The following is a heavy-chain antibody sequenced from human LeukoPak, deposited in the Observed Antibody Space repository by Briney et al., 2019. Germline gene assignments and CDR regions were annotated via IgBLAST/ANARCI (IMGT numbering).Heavy chain of an antibody. D-gene: IGHD5-24*01. CDR1: GYTFTGYY. Sequence: ASVKVSCKASGYTFTGYYMHWVRQAPGQGLEWMGWINPNSGGTNYAQKFQGRVTMTRDTSISTAYMELSRLRSDDTAVYYCARAATPYAAYFDYWGQGTLVTVSS. V-gene: IGHV1-2*02. CDR3: ARAATPYAAYFDY. J-gene: IGHJ4*02. CDR2: INPNSGGT.